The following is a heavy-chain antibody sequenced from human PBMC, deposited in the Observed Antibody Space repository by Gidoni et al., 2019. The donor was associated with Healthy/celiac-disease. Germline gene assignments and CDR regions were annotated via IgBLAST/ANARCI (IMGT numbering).Heavy chain of an antibody. CDR2: IKSKTDGGTT. Sequence: EVQLVESGGGLVKPGGSLRLSCAASGFTLSNAWMSWVRQAPGKGLEWVGRIKSKTDGGTTDYAAPVKGRFTISRDDSKNTLYLQMNSLKTEDTAVYYCTTDIVATILTLFDYWGQGTLVTVSS. CDR3: TTDIVATILTLFDY. CDR1: GFTLSNAW. J-gene: IGHJ4*02. V-gene: IGHV3-15*01. D-gene: IGHD5-12*01.